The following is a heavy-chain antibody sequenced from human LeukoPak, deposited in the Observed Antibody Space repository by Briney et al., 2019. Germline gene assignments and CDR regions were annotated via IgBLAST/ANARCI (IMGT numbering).Heavy chain of an antibody. CDR3: AHSRELLRFSGGFDY. CDR2: IYWNDDK. J-gene: IGHJ4*02. CDR1: GFSLSTSGVG. V-gene: IGHV2-5*01. D-gene: IGHD1-26*01. Sequence: SGPTLVKPTQTLTLTCTFSGFSLSTSGVGVGWFRQPPGKALEWLALIYWNDDKRYSPSLKSRLTITKDTSKNQVVLTMTNMDPVDTATYYCAHSRELLRFSGGFDYWGQGTLVTVSS.